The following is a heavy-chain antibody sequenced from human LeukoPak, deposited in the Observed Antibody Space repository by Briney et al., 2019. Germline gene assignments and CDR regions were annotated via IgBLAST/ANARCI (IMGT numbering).Heavy chain of an antibody. CDR3: ARDNSVRDEAWWFNP. D-gene: IGHD5-24*01. J-gene: IGHJ5*02. Sequence: ASVKVSCKAFGYTFTGYWMHWVRQAPGQGPEWMGLISPSGGSTIYAQKLKGRVTLTRDMSTSTDYLELSSLRSEDTAVYYCARDNSVRDEAWWFNPWGQGSLVTVSS. CDR1: GYTFTGYW. V-gene: IGHV1-46*01. CDR2: ISPSGGST.